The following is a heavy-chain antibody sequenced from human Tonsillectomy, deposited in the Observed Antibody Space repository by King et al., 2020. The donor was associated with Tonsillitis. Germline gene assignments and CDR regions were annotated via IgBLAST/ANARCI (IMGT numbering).Heavy chain of an antibody. CDR2: IYYSGST. J-gene: IGHJ3*02. Sequence: QLQESGPGLVRPSETLSLTCTVSGGSISTYYWSWIRQPPGKGLEWIGYIYYSGSTNYNPSLKSRVTISVDTSKKQFSLKLSSVTAADTAVYYCARDDYYYDSSGPQSRMAFDIWGQGTMVTVSS. V-gene: IGHV4-59*01. D-gene: IGHD3-22*01. CDR3: ARDDYYYDSSGPQSRMAFDI. CDR1: GGSISTYY.